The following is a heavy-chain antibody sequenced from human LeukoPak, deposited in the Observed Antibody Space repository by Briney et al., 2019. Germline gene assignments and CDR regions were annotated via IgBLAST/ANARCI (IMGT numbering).Heavy chain of an antibody. CDR2: ISGSGVNT. V-gene: IGHV3-23*01. CDR1: GFTFSSSA. CDR3: AKDPYDTGGWFDP. J-gene: IGHJ5*02. D-gene: IGHD3-22*01. Sequence: GGSPRLSCAASGFTFSSSAMSWVRQAPGKGLEWVSGISGSGVNTYYADSVKGRFTISRDNSKNTLYLQMNSLRAEDTAVYYCAKDPYDTGGWFDPWGQGTLVTVSS.